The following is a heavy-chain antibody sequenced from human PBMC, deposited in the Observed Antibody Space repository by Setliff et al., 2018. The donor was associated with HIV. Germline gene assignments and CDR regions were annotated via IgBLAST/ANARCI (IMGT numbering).Heavy chain of an antibody. CDR1: GDSINTDGLY. Sequence: PSETLSLTCTVSGDSINTDGLYWTWIRQHPATGPEWIGYIHYNGITYYNPSLESRVSISVDLSKNQFSLKLNSVTVADTAVYYCARTKGGSKHGSFWDSWGQGILVTVPQ. CDR3: ARTKGGSKHGSFWDS. J-gene: IGHJ5*02. V-gene: IGHV4-31*03. CDR2: IHYNGIT. D-gene: IGHD3-10*01.